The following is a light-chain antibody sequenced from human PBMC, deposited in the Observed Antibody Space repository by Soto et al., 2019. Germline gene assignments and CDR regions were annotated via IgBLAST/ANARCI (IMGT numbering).Light chain of an antibody. CDR2: DAS. CDR1: QDISNY. V-gene: IGKV1-33*01. CDR3: QQYDNFPRAIN. J-gene: IGKJ5*01. Sequence: DIQMTQSPSSLSASVGDRVTIACQASQDISNYLHWYQQKPGKAPKLLIYDASNLETGVPSRLSGSGSGTDFTFTISSLQPEDIATYYCQQYDNFPRAINFGQGTRLEN.